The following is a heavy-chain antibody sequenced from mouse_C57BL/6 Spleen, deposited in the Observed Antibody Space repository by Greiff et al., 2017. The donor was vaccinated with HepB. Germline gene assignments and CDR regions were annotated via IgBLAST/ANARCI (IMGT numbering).Heavy chain of an antibody. CDR2: ISSGSSTI. CDR1: GFTFSDYG. D-gene: IGHD2-12*01. J-gene: IGHJ4*01. CDR3: ARGRVLRGAMDY. V-gene: IGHV5-17*01. Sequence: EVKLEESGGGLVKPGGSLKLSCAASGFTFSDYGMHWVRQAPEKGLEWVAYISSGSSTIYYADTVKGRFTISRDNAKNTLFLQMTSLRSEDTAMYYCARGRVLRGAMDYWGQGTSVTVSS.